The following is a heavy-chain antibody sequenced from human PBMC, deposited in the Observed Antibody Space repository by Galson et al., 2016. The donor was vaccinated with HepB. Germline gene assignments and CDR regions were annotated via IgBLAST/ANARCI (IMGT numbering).Heavy chain of an antibody. Sequence: SETLSLTCTVSGDSITSFHWNWVRQPPGKGLEWLGYITHSGRSSYNPSLKGRVPFSLDASNNQFSLRLTSVTAADTALYFCARDRGTSSRRGMDVWGQGTAVAVSS. CDR2: ITHSGRS. D-gene: IGHD2-2*01. V-gene: IGHV4-59*01. CDR3: ARDRGTSSRRGMDV. J-gene: IGHJ6*02. CDR1: GDSITSFH.